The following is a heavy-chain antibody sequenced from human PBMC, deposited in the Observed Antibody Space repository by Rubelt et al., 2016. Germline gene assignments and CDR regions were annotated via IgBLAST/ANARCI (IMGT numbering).Heavy chain of an antibody. J-gene: IGHJ4*02. CDR2: INPNSGGT. CDR3: ARFAIGGHSSGYLFDY. Sequence: QVQLVQSGAEVKKPGASVKVSCKASGYTFTGYYMHWVRQAPGQRLEWMGWINPNSGGTNYAQKCQGRVTMTRDTSISTAYMELSRLRSDDTAVYDCARFAIGGHSSGYLFDYWGQGTLVTVSS. D-gene: IGHD3-22*01. V-gene: IGHV1-2*02. CDR1: GYTFTGYY.